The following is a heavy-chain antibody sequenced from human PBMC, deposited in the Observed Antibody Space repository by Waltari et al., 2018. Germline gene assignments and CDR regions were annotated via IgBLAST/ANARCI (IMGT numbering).Heavy chain of an antibody. CDR2: ISNRGDTI. J-gene: IGHJ2*01. V-gene: IGHV3-48*03. D-gene: IGHD3-3*01. Sequence: EVQLVESGGGLVQPGGSLRLSCAASGFTLRDYEMNWVRRAPGKGLEWVSYISNRGDTIYYADSVKGRCTISRDKKSLYLQMNTLSAEDTAVYYCARVGRDSDLLRDYSARWYFDLWGRGTLVTVSS. CDR3: ARVGRDSDLLRDYSARWYFDL. CDR1: GFTLRDYE.